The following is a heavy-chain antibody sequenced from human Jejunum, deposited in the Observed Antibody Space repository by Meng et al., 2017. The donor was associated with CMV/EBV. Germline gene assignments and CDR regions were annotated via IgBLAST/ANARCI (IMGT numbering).Heavy chain of an antibody. Sequence: EVQLVDSGGGLVKPGGSLRLSWIGFGFTLRSYNMNWVRQAPGKGLEWVSSISSSSRYINYADSVKGRFTISRDNAKNSLYLQMNSLRVEDTSIYYCARDIDHWGQGTLVTVSS. V-gene: IGHV3-21*01. CDR2: ISSSSRYI. CDR1: GFTLRSYN. CDR3: ARDIDH. J-gene: IGHJ5*02.